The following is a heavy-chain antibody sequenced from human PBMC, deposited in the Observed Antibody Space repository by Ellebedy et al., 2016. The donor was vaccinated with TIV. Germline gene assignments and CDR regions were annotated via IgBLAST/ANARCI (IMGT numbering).Heavy chain of an antibody. CDR3: ARGYSSGWYNWFDP. J-gene: IGHJ5*02. CDR2: IYYSGST. Sequence: MPGGSLRLSCTVSGGSISSYYWSWIRQPPGKGLEGIGYIYYSGSTNYNPSLKSRVTISVDTSKNQFSLKLSSVTAADTAVYYCARGYSSGWYNWFDPWGQGTLVTVSS. D-gene: IGHD6-19*01. V-gene: IGHV4-59*01. CDR1: GGSISSYY.